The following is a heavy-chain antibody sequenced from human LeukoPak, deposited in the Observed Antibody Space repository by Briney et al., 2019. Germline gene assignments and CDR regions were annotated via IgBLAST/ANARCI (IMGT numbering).Heavy chain of an antibody. CDR2: INHSGST. Sequence: SETLSLTCAVYGGSFSGYYWSWIRQPPGKGLEWIGEINHSGSTNYNPSLKSRVTISVDTSKNQFCLKLSSVTAADTAVYYCASLGGCCGKGREKRGNYYYGMDVWGQGTTVTVSS. V-gene: IGHV4-34*01. CDR1: GGSFSGYY. CDR3: ASLGGCCGKGREKRGNYYYGMDV. D-gene: IGHD2-15*01. J-gene: IGHJ6*02.